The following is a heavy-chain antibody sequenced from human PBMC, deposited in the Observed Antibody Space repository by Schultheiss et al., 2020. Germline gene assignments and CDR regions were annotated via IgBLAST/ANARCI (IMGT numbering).Heavy chain of an antibody. J-gene: IGHJ5*02. V-gene: IGHV3-13*01. Sequence: GGSLRLSCAASGFTFSSYDMHWVRQATGKGLEWVSAIGTAGDTYYPGSVKGRFTISRENAKNSLYLQMNSLRAEDTAVYYCAREGIVVVPAPKGLDPWGQGTLVTVSS. CDR2: IGTAGDT. D-gene: IGHD2-2*01. CDR3: AREGIVVVPAPKGLDP. CDR1: GFTFSSYD.